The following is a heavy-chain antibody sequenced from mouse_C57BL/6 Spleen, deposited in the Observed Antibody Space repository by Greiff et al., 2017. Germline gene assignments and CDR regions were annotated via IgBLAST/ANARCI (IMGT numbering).Heavy chain of an antibody. D-gene: IGHD2-4*01. V-gene: IGHV5-9-1*02. J-gene: IGHJ3*01. CDR2: ISSGGDYI. CDR1: GFTFSSYA. CDR3: TRGYDYSFAC. Sequence: EVHLVESGEGLVKPGGSLKLSCAASGFTFSSYAMSWVRQTPEKRLEWVAYISSGGDYIYYADTVKGRFTISRDNARNTLYLQMSSLKSEDTAMYYCTRGYDYSFACWGQGTLVTVSA.